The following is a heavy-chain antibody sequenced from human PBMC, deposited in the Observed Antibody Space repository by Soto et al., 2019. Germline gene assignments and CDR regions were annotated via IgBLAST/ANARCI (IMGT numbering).Heavy chain of an antibody. D-gene: IGHD2-15*01. Sequence: QVQLVQSGAEVKKPGSSVKVSCKASGGTFSSYPISWVRQAPGQGLEWMGRIIPILGIANYAQKFQGRVTITADKSTSTAYMELSSLRSEDTAVYYCARFESGYCSGGSCYSSDYWGQGTLVTVSS. V-gene: IGHV1-69*02. CDR1: GGTFSSYP. J-gene: IGHJ4*02. CDR2: IIPILGIA. CDR3: ARFESGYCSGGSCYSSDY.